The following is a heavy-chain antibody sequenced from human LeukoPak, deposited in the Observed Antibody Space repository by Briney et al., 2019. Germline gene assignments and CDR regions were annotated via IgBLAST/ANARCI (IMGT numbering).Heavy chain of an antibody. CDR2: VNVGNGDT. CDR3: ATWGMVVAAGMDV. Sequence: GASVKVSCKASGYTFTRYPMHWVRQVPGQRLEWMGWVNVGNGDTKYSQKFQGRITITRDTSADTVYMELSSLRSEDTAVYYCATWGMVVAAGMDVWGQGTTVTVSS. D-gene: IGHD2-21*01. J-gene: IGHJ6*02. CDR1: GYTFTRYP. V-gene: IGHV1-3*01.